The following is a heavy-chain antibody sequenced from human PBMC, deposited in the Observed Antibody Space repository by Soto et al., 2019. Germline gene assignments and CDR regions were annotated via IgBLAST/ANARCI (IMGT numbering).Heavy chain of an antibody. CDR2: IIPIFGTA. J-gene: IGHJ6*02. CDR1: GGTFSSYA. D-gene: IGHD2-15*01. Sequence: SVKVSCKASGGTFSSYAISWVRQAPGQGLEWMGGIIPIFGTANYAQKFQGRVTITADESTSTAYMELSSLRSEDTAVYYCARDIVVVVAAKGDYYYYGMDVWGQGTTVTVSS. V-gene: IGHV1-69*13. CDR3: ARDIVVVVAAKGDYYYYGMDV.